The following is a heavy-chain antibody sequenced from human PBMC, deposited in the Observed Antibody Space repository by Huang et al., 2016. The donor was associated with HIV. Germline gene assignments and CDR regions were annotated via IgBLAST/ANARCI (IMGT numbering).Heavy chain of an antibody. CDR3: ARALLLFGLGSPLDF. V-gene: IGHV1-46*01. D-gene: IGHD3-10*01. J-gene: IGHJ4*02. Sequence: QVQLVQSGAEVKKPGASVKISCKASGYTFRTSHMHWVRQAPGHGLEGIGMINPSGAIPGYARTFQARVTMTSDTSTSTVYMGLSSLTPEDTAVYYCARALLLFGLGSPLDFWGQGSLVTVSS. CDR2: INPSGAIP. CDR1: GYTFRTSH.